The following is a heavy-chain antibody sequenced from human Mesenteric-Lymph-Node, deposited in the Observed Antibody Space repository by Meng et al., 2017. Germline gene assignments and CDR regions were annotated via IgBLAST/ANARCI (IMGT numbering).Heavy chain of an antibody. D-gene: IGHD3-22*01. J-gene: IGHJ2*01. V-gene: IGHV4-30-4*01. CDR1: GGSISSVDYS. CDR3: ARGYYDSSGYGYWYFDL. Sequence: QVLLYCAGPGTVKPSQPLSLTCTFSGGSISSVDYSWSWIRQPPGKGLEWIGYIYYSGSTYYNPSLKSRVTISVDTSKNQFSLKLSSVTAADTAVYYCARGYYDSSGYGYWYFDLWGRGTLVTVSS. CDR2: IYYSGST.